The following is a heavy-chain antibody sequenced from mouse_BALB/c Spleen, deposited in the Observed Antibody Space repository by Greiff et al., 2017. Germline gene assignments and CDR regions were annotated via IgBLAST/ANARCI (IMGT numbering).Heavy chain of an antibody. CDR3: AREDGSSYGDY. Sequence: VQLQQSGPELVKPGASVKISCKASGYAFSSSWMNWVKQRPGQGLEWIGRIYPGDGDTNYNGKFKGKATLTADKSSSTAYMQLSSLTSVDSAVYFCAREDGSSYGDYWGQGTTLTVSS. V-gene: IGHV1-82*01. J-gene: IGHJ2*01. CDR2: IYPGDGDT. D-gene: IGHD1-1*01. CDR1: GYAFSSSW.